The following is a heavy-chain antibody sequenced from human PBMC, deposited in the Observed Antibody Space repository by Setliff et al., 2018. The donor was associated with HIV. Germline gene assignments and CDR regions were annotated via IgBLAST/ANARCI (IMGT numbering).Heavy chain of an antibody. CDR2: IYYSGST. V-gene: IGHV4-30-4*08. D-gene: IGHD5-12*01. Sequence: KPSETLSLTCTVSGDSIGSGDYYWSWIRQPPGKGLEWIGNIYYSGSTYYNPSLKSRVTISVDTSKNRFSLRLTSVTAADTAVYYSARTKADGYNGVFDSWGQGTLVTVSS. J-gene: IGHJ4*02. CDR1: GDSIGSGDYY. CDR3: ARTKADGYNGVFDS.